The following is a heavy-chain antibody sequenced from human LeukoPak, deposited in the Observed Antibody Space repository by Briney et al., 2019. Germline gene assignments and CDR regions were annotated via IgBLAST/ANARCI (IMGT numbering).Heavy chain of an antibody. CDR3: ARGPTWYYFDY. D-gene: IGHD2-8*02. Sequence: GGSLRLSCAASGFTFSSYAMSRVRQAPGKGLEWVSVVYSGGSTYYADSVKGRFTISRDNSKNTLYLQMNSLRAEDTAVYYCARGPTWYYFDYWGQGTLVTVSS. CDR2: VYSGGST. J-gene: IGHJ4*02. V-gene: IGHV3-53*01. CDR1: GFTFSSYA.